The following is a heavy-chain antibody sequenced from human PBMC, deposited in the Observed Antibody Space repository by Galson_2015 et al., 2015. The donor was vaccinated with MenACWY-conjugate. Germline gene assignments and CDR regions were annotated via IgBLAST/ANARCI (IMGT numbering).Heavy chain of an antibody. J-gene: IGHJ4*02. CDR1: GGSIRSHY. CDR3: ARLPTWGSSFGYFDY. Sequence: LSLTCTVSGGSIRSHYWGWFRQPPGKGLEWIAYIRDTGSLKDNPSLKSRVTMSADKSNNQFSLRRISVTAADTAVYYCARLPTWGSSFGYFDYWGQGILVAVSS. V-gene: IGHV4-59*08. CDR2: IRDTGSL. D-gene: IGHD7-27*01.